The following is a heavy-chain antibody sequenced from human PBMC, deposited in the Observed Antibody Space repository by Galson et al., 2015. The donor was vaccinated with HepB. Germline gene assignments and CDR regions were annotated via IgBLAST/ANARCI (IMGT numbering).Heavy chain of an antibody. CDR2: ISGSGGST. D-gene: IGHD1-26*01. V-gene: IGHV3-23*01. J-gene: IGHJ6*03. Sequence: SLRLSCAASGFTFSSYAMSWVRQAPGKGLEWVSAISGSGGSTYYADSVKGRFTISRDNSENTLYLQMNSLRAEDTAVYYCAKSGAVGPHQQSPQYYYMDVWGKGTTVTVSS. CDR3: AKSGAVGPHQQSPQYYYMDV. CDR1: GFTFSSYA.